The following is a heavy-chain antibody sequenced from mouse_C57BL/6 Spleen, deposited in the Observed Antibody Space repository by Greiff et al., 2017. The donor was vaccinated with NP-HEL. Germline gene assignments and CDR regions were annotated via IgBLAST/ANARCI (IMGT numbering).Heavy chain of an antibody. CDR2: INPGSGGT. J-gene: IGHJ2*01. Sequence: QVQLQQSGAELVRPGTSVKVSCKASGYAFTNYLIEWVKQRPGQGLEWIGVINPGSGGTNYNEKVKGKATLTADKSSSTAYMQLSSLTSDDSAVYFCARRLDYYGSTRDYWGQGTTLTVSS. CDR3: ARRLDYYGSTRDY. V-gene: IGHV1-54*01. CDR1: GYAFTNYL. D-gene: IGHD1-1*01.